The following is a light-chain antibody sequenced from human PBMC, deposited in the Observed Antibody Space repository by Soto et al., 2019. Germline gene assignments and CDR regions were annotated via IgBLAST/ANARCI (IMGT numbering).Light chain of an antibody. CDR2: END. V-gene: IGLV1-51*02. CDR3: ATWDSSLSAGL. J-gene: IGLJ1*01. CDR1: SSKTGNNY. Sequence: QSVLTQPPSVSVAPGQKVTISCSGSSSKTGNNYVSWYQQLPGTAPKLLIYENDKRPSGIPDRFSGSKSGTSATLGITGLQTGDEADYYCATWDSSLSAGLFGTGTKVTVL.